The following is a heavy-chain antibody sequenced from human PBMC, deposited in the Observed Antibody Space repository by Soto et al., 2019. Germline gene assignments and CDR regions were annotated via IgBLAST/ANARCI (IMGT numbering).Heavy chain of an antibody. CDR2: IIVLFGTK. V-gene: IGHV1-69*01. Sequence: QVQLVQSGAEVKKPGSSVKVSCKASGGSFSSYAITWVRQAPGQGLEWMGGIIVLFGTKNYAQKFQGRVTITADEPTNTAYMELSSLRSEDTGVYYCAGTACSRISCSDYVHCGMDVWGQGTTVSV. CDR1: GGSFSSYA. J-gene: IGHJ6*02. D-gene: IGHD2-2*01. CDR3: AGTACSRISCSDYVHCGMDV.